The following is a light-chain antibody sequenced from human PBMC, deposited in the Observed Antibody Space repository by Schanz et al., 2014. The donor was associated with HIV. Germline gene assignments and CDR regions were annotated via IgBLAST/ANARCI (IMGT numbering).Light chain of an antibody. Sequence: QSALTQPASVSGSPGQSITISCTGTSGYVITNDYVSWYQQHPGKAPKLMIYEVSERPSGVPDRFSGSKSGNTASLTVSGLQADDEADYYCSSYAGSSTVVFGGGTKLTVL. J-gene: IGLJ2*01. CDR3: SSYAGSSTVV. CDR2: EVS. CDR1: SGYVITNDY. V-gene: IGLV2-8*01.